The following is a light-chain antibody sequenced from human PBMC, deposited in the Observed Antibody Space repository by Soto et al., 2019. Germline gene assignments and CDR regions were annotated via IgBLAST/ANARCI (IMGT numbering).Light chain of an antibody. CDR1: QSVSSN. CDR2: DAS. J-gene: IGKJ2*01. Sequence: EIVMTQSPATLSVSPGERATLSCRASQSVSSNLAWYQQIPGQAPRLLIYDASTRATGIPVRFSGSWSGTEFTLTISSLQSEDLVIYYCQQYSSWPPMYTFGQGTKLEIK. CDR3: QQYSSWPPMYT. V-gene: IGKV3-15*01.